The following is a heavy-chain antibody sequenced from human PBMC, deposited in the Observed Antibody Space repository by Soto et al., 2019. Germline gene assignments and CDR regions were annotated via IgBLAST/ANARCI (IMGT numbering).Heavy chain of an antibody. V-gene: IGHV1-18*01. J-gene: IGHJ6*02. CDR2: ISAYNGNT. D-gene: IGHD3-10*01. CDR1: GYTFTSYG. CDR3: ARIGSPLLRFGELLPNGYGMDV. Sequence: ASVKVSCKASGYTFTSYGISWVRQAPGQGLEWMGWISAYNGNTNYAQKLQGRVTMTTDTSTSTAYMELGSLRSDDTAVYYCARIGSPLLRFGELLPNGYGMDVWGQGTTVTVSS.